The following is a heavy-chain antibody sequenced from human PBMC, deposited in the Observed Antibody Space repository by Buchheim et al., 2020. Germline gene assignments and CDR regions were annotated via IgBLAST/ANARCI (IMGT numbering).Heavy chain of an antibody. V-gene: IGHV4-34*01. CDR3: ARVTVPPRSLGMATIKYLGY. Sequence: QVQLQQWGAGLLKPSETLSLTCAVYGGSFSGYYWSWIRQPPGKGLEWIGEINHSGSTNYNPSLKSRVTISGDTSKNQFFLKLSSVTAADTAVYYCARVTVPPRSLGMATIKYLGYGGQGTL. CDR2: INHSGST. CDR1: GGSFSGYY. D-gene: IGHD5-24*01. J-gene: IGHJ4*02.